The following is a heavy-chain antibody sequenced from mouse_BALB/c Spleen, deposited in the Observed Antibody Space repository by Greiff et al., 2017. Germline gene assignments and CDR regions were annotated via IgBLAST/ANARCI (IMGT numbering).Heavy chain of an antibody. Sequence: VQLKESGAELVKPGASVKLSCTASGFNIKDTYMHWVKQRPEQGLEWIGRIDPANGNTKYDPKFQGKATITADTSSNTAYLQLSSLTSEDTAVYYCARSLLPYAMDYWGQGTSVTVSS. CDR3: ARSLLPYAMDY. CDR1: GFNIKDTY. J-gene: IGHJ4*01. CDR2: IDPANGNT. V-gene: IGHV14-3*02.